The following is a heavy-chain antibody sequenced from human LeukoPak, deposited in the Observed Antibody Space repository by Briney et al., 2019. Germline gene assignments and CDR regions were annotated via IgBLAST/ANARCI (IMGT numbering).Heavy chain of an antibody. Sequence: ASVKVSRKASGYTFTGYYLHWVRQAPGQGLEWMGWIHPNSGGTNYAQKFQGRVTMTRDTSISTAYMELSSLRSDDTAVYYCARLAAVPGWGQGTLVTVSS. CDR1: GYTFTGYY. CDR3: ARLAAVPG. J-gene: IGHJ1*01. V-gene: IGHV1-2*02. D-gene: IGHD6-19*01. CDR2: IHPNSGGT.